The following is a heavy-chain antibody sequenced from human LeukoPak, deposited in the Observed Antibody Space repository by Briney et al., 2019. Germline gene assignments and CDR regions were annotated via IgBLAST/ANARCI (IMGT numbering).Heavy chain of an antibody. J-gene: IGHJ3*02. D-gene: IGHD3-16*01. V-gene: IGHV3-30-3*01. CDR1: GFTLSSYA. CDR2: ISYDGSNK. Sequence: GGSLRLSCAASGFTLSSYAMHWARQAPGKGLEWVAVISYDGSNKYYADSVKGRFTISRDNSKNTLYLQMNSLRAEDTAVYYCARDWGGLRTSADAFDIWGQGTMVTVSS. CDR3: ARDWGGLRTSADAFDI.